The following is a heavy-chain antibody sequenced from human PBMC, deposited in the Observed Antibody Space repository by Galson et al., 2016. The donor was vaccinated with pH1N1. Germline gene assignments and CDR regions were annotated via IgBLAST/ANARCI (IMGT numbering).Heavy chain of an antibody. CDR1: GFIFSGYW. V-gene: IGHV3-74*01. Sequence: SLRLSCAASGFIFSGYWMHWVRQVPGEGLVWVSRISNDGTSTYYADSVKGRFTISRDNARNTLYLQMNSLRAEDTAVYYCTRDGSDWSNNIDFWGQGILVCVS. CDR2: ISNDGTST. D-gene: IGHD3-9*01. CDR3: TRDGSDWSNNIDF. J-gene: IGHJ4*02.